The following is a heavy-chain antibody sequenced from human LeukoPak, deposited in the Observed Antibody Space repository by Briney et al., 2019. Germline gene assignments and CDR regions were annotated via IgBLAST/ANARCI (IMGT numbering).Heavy chain of an antibody. D-gene: IGHD3-10*01. V-gene: IGHV3-20*04. CDR1: GFTSDDYG. CDR3: ARPMYYNGSGSNFDY. J-gene: IGHJ4*02. CDR2: INWNGGST. Sequence: PGGSLRLSCAASGFTSDDYGMSWVRQVPGKGLEWVSGINWNGGSTGYADSVKGRFTISRDNAKNSLYLQMNSLRAEDTALYYCARPMYYNGSGSNFDYWGQGTLVTVSS.